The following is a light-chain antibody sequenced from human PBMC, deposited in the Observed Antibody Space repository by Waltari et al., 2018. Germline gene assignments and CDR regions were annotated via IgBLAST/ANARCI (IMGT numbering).Light chain of an antibody. CDR2: AHS. CDR1: SSNIGAGYD. Sequence: QSVLTQPPSVSGAPGQRVTISCTGSSSNIGAGYDVHWYQQLPGTAPKLLVYAHSNRPSGVPARFSSSKSGTSASLAITWLQAEDEADYYCQSYDSSLSGSVFGGGTRLTVL. J-gene: IGLJ2*01. V-gene: IGLV1-40*01. CDR3: QSYDSSLSGSV.